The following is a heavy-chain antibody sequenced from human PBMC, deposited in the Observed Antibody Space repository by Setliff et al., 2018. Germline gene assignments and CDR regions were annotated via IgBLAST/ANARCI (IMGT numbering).Heavy chain of an antibody. J-gene: IGHJ4*02. Sequence: PSETLSLTCAVSGFSISSGYYWGWIRQPPGKGLEWIVNIHHSGKAYYNPSLKSRVTMSVDTSKNHVSLKLSSVTAADTAVYYCARSEYAAFYFDYWGQGTLVTVSS. CDR1: GFSISSGYY. CDR3: ARSEYAAFYFDY. V-gene: IGHV4-38-2*01. D-gene: IGHD6-13*01. CDR2: IHHSGKA.